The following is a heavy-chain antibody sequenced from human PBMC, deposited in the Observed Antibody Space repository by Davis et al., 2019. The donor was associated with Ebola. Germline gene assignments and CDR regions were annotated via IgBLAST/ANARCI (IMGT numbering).Heavy chain of an antibody. CDR2: INGRGDST. CDR1: GFSFSSYA. Sequence: GGSLRLSCAASGFSFSSYAMSWVRQAPGKGLEWVSAINGRGDSTYYADPVKGRFTISRDNSKNTLDLEMNSLRADDTAVYYCAKVGTSVGTTEHAFDIWGQGTMVTVSS. V-gene: IGHV3-23*01. D-gene: IGHD1-26*01. J-gene: IGHJ3*02. CDR3: AKVGTSVGTTEHAFDI.